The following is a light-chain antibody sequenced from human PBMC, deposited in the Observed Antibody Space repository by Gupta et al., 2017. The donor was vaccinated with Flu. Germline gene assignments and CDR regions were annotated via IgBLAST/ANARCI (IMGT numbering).Light chain of an antibody. CDR3: KLGAHWPWA. V-gene: IGKV2-30*01. J-gene: IGKJ1*01. CDR1: QSLVYSDGSTY. Sequence: VTLGQPAAVTGRSSQSLVYSDGSTYLDWHQQRPGQSPRRLIHQGSHRDSGVPDRFSGSASGTDFTLTISMVDAEDVGIYCCKLGAHWPWAFGQGTTLEIK. CDR2: QGS.